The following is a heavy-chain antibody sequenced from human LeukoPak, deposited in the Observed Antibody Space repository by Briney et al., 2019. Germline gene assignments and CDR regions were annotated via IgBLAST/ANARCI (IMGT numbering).Heavy chain of an antibody. Sequence: PSETLSLTCTVSGGSISSYNWSWIRQPPGKGLEWIGYIYYSGSTNYNPSLKSRVTISVDTSKNQFSLKLSSVTAADTAVYYCARFRDSYYYGSGSYLYAFDIWGQGTMVTVSS. D-gene: IGHD3-10*01. CDR3: ARFRDSYYYGSGSYLYAFDI. CDR2: IYYSGST. CDR1: GGSISSYN. J-gene: IGHJ3*02. V-gene: IGHV4-59*01.